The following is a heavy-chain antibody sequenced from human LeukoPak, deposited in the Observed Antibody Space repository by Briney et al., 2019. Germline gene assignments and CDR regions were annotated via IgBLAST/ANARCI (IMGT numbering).Heavy chain of an antibody. D-gene: IGHD6-6*01. CDR1: GFTFSSYA. J-gene: IGHJ3*02. Sequence: PGGSLRLSCAASGFTFSSYAMSWVRQAPGKGLEWVSAISGSGGSTYYADSVKGRFTISRDNSKNTLYLQMNSLRAEDTAVYYCAKDFYDSSSSGDAFDIWGQGTMVTVSS. V-gene: IGHV3-23*01. CDR2: ISGSGGST. CDR3: AKDFYDSSSSGDAFDI.